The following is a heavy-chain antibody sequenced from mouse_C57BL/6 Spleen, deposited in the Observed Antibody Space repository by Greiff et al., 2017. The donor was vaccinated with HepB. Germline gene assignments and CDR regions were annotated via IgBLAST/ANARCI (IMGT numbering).Heavy chain of an antibody. CDR1: GFTFSSYA. V-gene: IGHV5-4*01. CDR3: ARDGLTGTGMDD. Sequence: DVHLVESGGGLVKPGGSLKLSCAASGFTFSSYAMSWVRQTPEKRLEWVATISDGGSYTYYPDNVKGRFTISRDNAKNNLYLQMSHLKSEDTAMYYCARDGLTGTGMDDWGQGTSVTVSS. D-gene: IGHD4-1*01. J-gene: IGHJ4*01. CDR2: ISDGGSYT.